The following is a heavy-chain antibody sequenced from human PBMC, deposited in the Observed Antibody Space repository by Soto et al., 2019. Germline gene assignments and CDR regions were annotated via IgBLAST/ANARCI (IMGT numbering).Heavy chain of an antibody. CDR2: IYYSGST. J-gene: IGHJ3*02. CDR3: ARAVATIGSDAFDI. Sequence: PSETLSLTCTVSGGSVSSGSYYWSWIRQPPGKGLEWIGYIYYSGSTNYNPSLKSRVTISVDTSKNQFSLKLSSVTAADTAVYYCARAVATIGSDAFDIWGQGTMVTVS. CDR1: GGSVSSGSYY. V-gene: IGHV4-61*01. D-gene: IGHD5-12*01.